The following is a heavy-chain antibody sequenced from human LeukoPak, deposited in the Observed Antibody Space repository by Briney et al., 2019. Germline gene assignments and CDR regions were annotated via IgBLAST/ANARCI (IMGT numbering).Heavy chain of an antibody. CDR3: AKDPSGYSSGNDAFDI. V-gene: IGHV3-30*18. J-gene: IGHJ3*02. Sequence: GRSLRLSCAASGFTFSNYGMNWVRQAPGKGLEWVAVISTDGNKKYYAEYVKGRITLSRDNSKNMLYLQMDSLRPEDTAVYYCAKDPSGYSSGNDAFDIWGQGTMVTVSS. CDR1: GFTFSNYG. D-gene: IGHD6-19*01. CDR2: ISTDGNKK.